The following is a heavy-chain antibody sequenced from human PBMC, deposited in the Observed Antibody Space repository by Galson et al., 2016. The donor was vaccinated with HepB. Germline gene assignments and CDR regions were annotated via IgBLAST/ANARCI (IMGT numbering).Heavy chain of an antibody. D-gene: IGHD3-10*01. CDR2: TNGGGGGT. CDR3: AKGSGYGSGSYDWHFDL. V-gene: IGHV3-23*01. Sequence: SLRLSCAASAFTFSNYAMTWVRQAPGKGLEWVSATNGGGGGTYYADSVRGRFTISRDNSKNTVSLQMNSLRAEDTAVYFCAKGSGYGSGSYDWHFDLWGQGTLVTVSS. CDR1: AFTFSNYA. J-gene: IGHJ5*02.